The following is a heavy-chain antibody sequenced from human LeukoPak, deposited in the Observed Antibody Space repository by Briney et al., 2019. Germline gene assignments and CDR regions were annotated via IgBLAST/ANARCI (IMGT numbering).Heavy chain of an antibody. CDR3: ARDNVAVPGLFDY. CDR1: GFTFSSYS. CDR2: ISRSSSYI. V-gene: IGHV3-21*01. D-gene: IGHD6-19*01. Sequence: PGGSLRLSCAASGFTFSSYSMNWVRQAPGKGLEWVSSISRSSSYIYYADSVKGRFAISRDNAKNSLYLQMNSLRAEDTAVYFCARDNVAVPGLFDYWGQGTLVTVSS. J-gene: IGHJ4*02.